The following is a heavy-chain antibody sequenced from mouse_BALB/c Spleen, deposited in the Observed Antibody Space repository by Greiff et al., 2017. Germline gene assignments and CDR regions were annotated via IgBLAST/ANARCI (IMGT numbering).Heavy chain of an antibody. J-gene: IGHJ2*01. CDR2: ISSGGSYT. CDR3: ARAYYYGYDY. D-gene: IGHD1-2*01. V-gene: IGHV5-9-4*01. CDR1: GFTFSSYA. Sequence: EVQLVESGGGLVKPGGSLKLSCAASGFTFSSYAMSWVRQSPEKRLEWVAEISSGGSYTYYPDTVTGRFTISRDNAKNTLYLEMSSLRSEDTAMYYCARAYYYGYDYWGQGTTLTVSS.